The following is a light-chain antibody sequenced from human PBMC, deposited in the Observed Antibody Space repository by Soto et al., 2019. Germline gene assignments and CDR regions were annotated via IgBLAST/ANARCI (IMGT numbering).Light chain of an antibody. CDR1: QSLLYSDDGNTY. V-gene: IGKV2-40*01. J-gene: IGKJ4*01. CDR2: TVS. Sequence: IVMTQTPLSLPVTPGEPASVSCRSSQSLLYSDDGNTYLDGYLQKPGQSPQLLIYTVSYRASGVPDRFSGSGSGTDFTLKISRVEAEDVGVYYCMQRIEFPLTFGGGTKVDI. CDR3: MQRIEFPLT.